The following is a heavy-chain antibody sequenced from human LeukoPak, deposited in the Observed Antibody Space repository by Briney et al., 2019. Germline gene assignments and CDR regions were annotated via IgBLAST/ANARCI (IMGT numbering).Heavy chain of an antibody. D-gene: IGHD3-22*01. CDR3: ASETYYYDSSGYYIFDY. Sequence: PSETLSLTCTVSGGSISSSSYYWGWIRQPPGKGLEWIGHIYTSGSTNYNPSLKSRVTMSVDTSKNQFSLKLTSVTAADTAVYYCASETYYYDSSGYYIFDYWGQGTLVTVSS. V-gene: IGHV4-61*05. CDR1: GGSISSSSYY. J-gene: IGHJ4*02. CDR2: IYTSGST.